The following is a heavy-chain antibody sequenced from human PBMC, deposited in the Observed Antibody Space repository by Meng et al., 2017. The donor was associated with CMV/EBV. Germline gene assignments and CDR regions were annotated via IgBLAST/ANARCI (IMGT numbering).Heavy chain of an antibody. CDR2: IDWDDDK. Sequence: SGPTLVKPTQTLTLTCTFSGFSLSTSGMCVSWVRQPPGKALEWLALIDWDDDKYYSTSLKTRLTISKDTSNNQVVLTMTNMDPVDTATYYCARALSGSYYYYYGMDVWGQGTTVTVSS. CDR1: GFSLSTSGMC. CDR3: ARALSGSYYYYYGMDV. V-gene: IGHV2-70*20. J-gene: IGHJ6*02. D-gene: IGHD1-26*01.